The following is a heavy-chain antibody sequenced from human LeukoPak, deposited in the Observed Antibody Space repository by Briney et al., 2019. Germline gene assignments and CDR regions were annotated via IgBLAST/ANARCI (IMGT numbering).Heavy chain of an antibody. V-gene: IGHV3-23*01. J-gene: IGHJ4*02. Sequence: GGSLRLSCAASGFTFSSYAMSWVRQAPGKGLEWVSAISGSGGSTYYADSVKGRFTISRDNSKNTLYLQMNSLRAEDTAVYYCARDPRIMTTVTTGGYFDYWGQGTLVTVSS. CDR2: ISGSGGST. CDR3: ARDPRIMTTVTTGGYFDY. CDR1: GFTFSSYA. D-gene: IGHD4-17*01.